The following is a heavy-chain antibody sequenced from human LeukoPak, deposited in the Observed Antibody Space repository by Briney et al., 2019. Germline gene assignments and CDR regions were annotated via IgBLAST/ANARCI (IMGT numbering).Heavy chain of an antibody. D-gene: IGHD3-9*01. V-gene: IGHV4-34*01. CDR1: GGSFSGYY. J-gene: IGHJ6*03. Sequence: PSETLSLTCAVHGGSFSGYYWSWIRQPPGKGLEWIGEINHSGSTNYNPSLKSRVTISVDTSKNQFSLKLSSVTAADTAVYYCVRGNFVPYYMDVWGKGTTVTVSS. CDR2: INHSGST. CDR3: VRGNFVPYYMDV.